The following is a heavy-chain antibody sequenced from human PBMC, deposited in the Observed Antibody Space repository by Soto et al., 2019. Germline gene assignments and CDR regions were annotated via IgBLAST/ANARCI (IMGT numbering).Heavy chain of an antibody. Sequence: SQTLSLTCAISGDSVSSNSAAWNWIKQSPSRGLEWLGRTYYRSKWYNDYAVSVKSRITINPDTAKNQISLQLNSVTPEDTAVYYCAGGRGYYDILTGSSPYYSYYGMDVWGQGTTVTVSS. CDR3: AGGRGYYDILTGSSPYYSYYGMDV. CDR1: GDSVSSNSAA. J-gene: IGHJ6*02. V-gene: IGHV6-1*01. CDR2: TYYRSKWYN. D-gene: IGHD3-9*01.